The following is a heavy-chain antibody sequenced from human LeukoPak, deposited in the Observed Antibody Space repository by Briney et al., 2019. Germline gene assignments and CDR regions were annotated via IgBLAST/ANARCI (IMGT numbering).Heavy chain of an antibody. V-gene: IGHV3-43*02. Sequence: PGGSLRLSCAASGFTFDDYAMHWVRQAPGKGLEWVSLISGDGGSTYYADSVKGRFTISRDNSENSLYLQMNSLRTEDTALYYCAKDSVDTAMVPLYYMDVWGKGTTVTVSS. D-gene: IGHD5-18*01. CDR1: GFTFDDYA. CDR3: AKDSVDTAMVPLYYMDV. J-gene: IGHJ6*03. CDR2: ISGDGGST.